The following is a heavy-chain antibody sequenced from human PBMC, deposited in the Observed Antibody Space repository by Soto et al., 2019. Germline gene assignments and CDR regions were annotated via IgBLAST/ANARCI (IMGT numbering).Heavy chain of an antibody. V-gene: IGHV1-46*03. Sequence: ASVKVSCKASGYIFTNYYIHWVRQAPGQGLEWMGTINAGGGYTTYAQKFLGRVSMTRDTSTSTVSMELSSLRSEDTALYYCSRGGAIGAVTAPFDLWG. D-gene: IGHD2-21*02. CDR2: INAGGGYT. CDR1: GYIFTNYY. J-gene: IGHJ5*02. CDR3: SRGGAIGAVTAPFDL.